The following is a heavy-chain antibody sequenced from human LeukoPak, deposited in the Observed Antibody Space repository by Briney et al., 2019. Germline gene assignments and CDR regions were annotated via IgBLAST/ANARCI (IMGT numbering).Heavy chain of an antibody. CDR1: GFTFSNYW. J-gene: IGHJ5*02. D-gene: IGHD4-17*01. Sequence: GGSLRLSYAASGFTFSNYWMSWVRQAPGKGLEWVANIKEDGGEKYYVDSVKGRFTISRDNAKKSLSLQMNSLRVEDTAVYYCVTLTTWFDPWGQGTLVTVSS. CDR2: IKEDGGEK. V-gene: IGHV3-7*01. CDR3: VTLTTWFDP.